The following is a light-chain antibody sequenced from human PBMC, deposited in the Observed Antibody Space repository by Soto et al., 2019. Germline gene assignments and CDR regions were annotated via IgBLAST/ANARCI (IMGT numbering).Light chain of an antibody. J-gene: IGKJ2*01. CDR3: QQYKSVPLT. CDR2: EAS. CDR1: QAISNY. V-gene: IGKV1-33*01. Sequence: DIQMTQSPSSLSASVGDRVTITCQASQAISNYLSWYQRKPGKAPNLLIHEASNLQTGVPSRFSGSGFGTHFTLTIRSLQPEDIAAYFCQQYKSVPLTFGQGTKLEIK.